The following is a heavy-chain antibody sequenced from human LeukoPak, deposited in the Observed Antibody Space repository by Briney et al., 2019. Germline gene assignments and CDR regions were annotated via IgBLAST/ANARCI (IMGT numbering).Heavy chain of an antibody. Sequence: GGSLRLSCAASGFNLRDYWMHWVRQAPGKGLVWVSRLGTDGTYTNYADSVTGRFTISRDNAKNTLYLQMDSLRAQDTSFYYCVRDPSNSGNWFDLWGQGTLVTVSS. CDR3: VRDPSNSGNWFDL. CDR1: GFNLRDYW. J-gene: IGHJ5*02. V-gene: IGHV3-74*01. D-gene: IGHD4-11*01. CDR2: LGTDGTYT.